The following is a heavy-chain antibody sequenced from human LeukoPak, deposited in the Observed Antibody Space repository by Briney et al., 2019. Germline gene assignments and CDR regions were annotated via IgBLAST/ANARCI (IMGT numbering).Heavy chain of an antibody. D-gene: IGHD4-17*01. CDR2: IYTSGST. CDR3: ARVNTVKRGYMTTVTTRSSYMDV. CDR1: GGSISSGSYY. V-gene: IGHV4-61*02. J-gene: IGHJ6*03. Sequence: SQTLSLTCTVSGGSISSGSYYWSWIRQPAGKGLEWMGRIYTSGSTNYNPSLKSRVTISVDTSKNQFSLKLSSVTAADTAVYYCARVNTVKRGYMTTVTTRSSYMDVWGKGTTVTVSS.